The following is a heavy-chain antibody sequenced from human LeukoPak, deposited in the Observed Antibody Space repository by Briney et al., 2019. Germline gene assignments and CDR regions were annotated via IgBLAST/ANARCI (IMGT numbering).Heavy chain of an antibody. D-gene: IGHD6-19*01. Sequence: GGSLRLSCAASGFTFSSYAMSWVRQAPGKGLEWDSAISGSGGSTYYADSVKGRFTISRDNSKNTLYLQMNSLRAEDTAVYYCAKDPSSGWYEGWYFDYWGQGTLVTVSS. J-gene: IGHJ4*02. CDR3: AKDPSSGWYEGWYFDY. CDR2: ISGSGGST. V-gene: IGHV3-23*01. CDR1: GFTFSSYA.